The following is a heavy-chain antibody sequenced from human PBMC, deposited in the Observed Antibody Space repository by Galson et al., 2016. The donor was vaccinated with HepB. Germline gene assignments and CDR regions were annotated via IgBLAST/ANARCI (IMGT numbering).Heavy chain of an antibody. CDR3: AKGVRVIYHYGMDV. Sequence: SLRLSCAASGFTFDDHAMHWVRQGPGKGLEWVSGISWKSGSIGYADSVKGRFTISRDNAKNSLYLQMNSLRAEDTALYYCAKGVRVIYHYGMDVWGQGTTVTVSS. CDR2: ISWKSGSI. J-gene: IGHJ6*02. CDR1: GFTFDDHA. D-gene: IGHD3-22*01. V-gene: IGHV3-9*01.